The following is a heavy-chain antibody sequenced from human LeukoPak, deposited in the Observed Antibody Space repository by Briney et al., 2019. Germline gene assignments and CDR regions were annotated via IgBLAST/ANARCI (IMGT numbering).Heavy chain of an antibody. J-gene: IGHJ4*02. D-gene: IGHD5-12*01. V-gene: IGHV3-23*01. CDR1: GFIVSSDY. Sequence: GGSLRLSCAVSGFIVSSDYMSWVRQAPGKGLEWVSAITDAVGSTHYADSVKGRFTISSDNSKNTVYLQMNSLRPEDMAVYYCAKEIFSGLLYIDYWGQGTLVTVSS. CDR2: ITDAVGST. CDR3: AKEIFSGLLYIDY.